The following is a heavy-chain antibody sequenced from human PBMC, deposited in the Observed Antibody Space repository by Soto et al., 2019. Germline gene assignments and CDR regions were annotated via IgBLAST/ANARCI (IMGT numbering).Heavy chain of an antibody. V-gene: IGHV1-18*01. J-gene: IGHJ6*03. Sequence: ASVKVSCKASGYTFTSYGIGWVRQAPGQGLEWKGWISAYNGKTHYPQKFQGKVTMTTDTSTSTAYMELRSLGYDDAAVYFCAKADSNYAGRFSYYYMDVWGKGTMVTVSS. CDR2: ISAYNGKT. CDR3: AKADSNYAGRFSYYYMDV. CDR1: GYTFTSYG. D-gene: IGHD4-4*01.